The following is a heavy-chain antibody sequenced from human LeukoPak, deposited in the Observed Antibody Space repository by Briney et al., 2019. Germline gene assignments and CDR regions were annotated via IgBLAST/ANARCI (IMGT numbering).Heavy chain of an antibody. J-gene: IGHJ6*02. CDR3: AKDHYYSMEV. CDR1: GFPFSVSW. Sequence: GGSLRLSCVASGFPFSVSWMHWVRQAPGKGLVWVSLIRSDGTITNYADSVKGRFITSRDNTKNTVYLQMNSVRAEDTGIYYCAKDHYYSMEVWGQGTTVTVTS. V-gene: IGHV3-74*01. CDR2: IRSDGTIT.